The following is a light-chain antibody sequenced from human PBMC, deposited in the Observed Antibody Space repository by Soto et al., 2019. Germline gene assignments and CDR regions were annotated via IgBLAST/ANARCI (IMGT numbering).Light chain of an antibody. CDR1: NSDVGNYNY. CDR3: SSYAGSNIYV. J-gene: IGLJ1*01. V-gene: IGLV2-8*02. Sequence: QSVLTQPPSASRSPGQSVTISCTGTNSDVGNYNYVSWYQQHPGKAPKLMIYDVSNRPSGVSNRFSGSKSGNTASLTVSGLQAEDEADYYCSSYAGSNIYVFGTGTKVTVL. CDR2: DVS.